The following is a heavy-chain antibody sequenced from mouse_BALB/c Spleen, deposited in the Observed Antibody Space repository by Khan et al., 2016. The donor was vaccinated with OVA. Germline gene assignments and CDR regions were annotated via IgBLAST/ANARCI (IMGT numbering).Heavy chain of an antibody. V-gene: IGHV3-2*02. CDR1: GYSITSDYA. CDR2: ISYSGRT. J-gene: IGHJ2*01. CDR3: ARSVTITTVVATDFDY. Sequence: QLQESGPGLVKPSQSLSLTCTVTGYSITSDYAWNWIRQFPGNKLEWMGYISYSGRTSYNPSLKSRISITRDTSRNQFFLQLNSVTTEDTATYYCARSVTITTVVATDFDYGGQGTTLTVSS. D-gene: IGHD1-1*01.